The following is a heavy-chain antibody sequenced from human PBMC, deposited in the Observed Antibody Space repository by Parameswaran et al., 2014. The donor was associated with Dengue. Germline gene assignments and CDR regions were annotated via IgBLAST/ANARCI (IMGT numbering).Heavy chain of an antibody. CDR2: IIPIFGTA. V-gene: IGHV1-69*06. Sequence: SWVRQAPGQGLEWMGGIIPIFGTANYAQKFQGRVTITADKSTSTAYMELSSLRSEDTAVYYCARAQYCSSTSCAEYYYYGMDVWGQGTTVTVSS. J-gene: IGHJ6*02. D-gene: IGHD2-2*01. CDR3: ARAQYCSSTSCAEYYYYGMDV.